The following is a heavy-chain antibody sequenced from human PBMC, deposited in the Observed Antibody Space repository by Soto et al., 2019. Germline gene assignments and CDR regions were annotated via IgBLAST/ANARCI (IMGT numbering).Heavy chain of an antibody. Sequence: SETLSLTCIVSGGSITSYHLSWIRQSPRNGLEWIGNIYYTGSTNYNPSFYSRVAISLDTSNNQFSLRLTFMTAADTAVYFCARDHSSSYECSCYYPNFDFWGQGTLVTVSS. CDR1: GGSITSYH. CDR3: ARDHSSSYECSCYYPNFDF. J-gene: IGHJ4*02. D-gene: IGHD3-22*01. V-gene: IGHV4-59*01. CDR2: IYYTGST.